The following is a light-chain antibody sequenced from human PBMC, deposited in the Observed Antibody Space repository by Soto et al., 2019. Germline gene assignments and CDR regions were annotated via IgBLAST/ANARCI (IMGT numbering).Light chain of an antibody. CDR2: WAS. CDR1: QTLLYRSDNKNY. V-gene: IGKV4-1*01. CDR3: QQYYHNPVT. J-gene: IGKJ5*01. Sequence: SPLSCKSSQTLLYRSDNKNYLAWFQQKPGQPPKLLIYWASTRHSGVPDRFTGSGSGTEFTLTISSLQAEDVATYYCQQYYHNPVTFGQGTRLEIK.